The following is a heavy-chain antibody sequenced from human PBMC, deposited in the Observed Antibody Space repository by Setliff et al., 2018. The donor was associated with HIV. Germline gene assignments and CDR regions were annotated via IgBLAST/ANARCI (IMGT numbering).Heavy chain of an antibody. D-gene: IGHD3-22*01. Sequence: ASVKVSCKASGYTFTSYAMNWVRQAPGQGLEWMGLINTNTGNPTYAQGFTGRFVFPLDTSVSTAYLQISSLKAEDTAVYYCARHYYDSSGYSGDFDYWGQGTLVTVSS. J-gene: IGHJ4*02. CDR3: ARHYYDSSGYSGDFDY. CDR1: GYTFTSYA. V-gene: IGHV7-4-1*02. CDR2: INTNTGNP.